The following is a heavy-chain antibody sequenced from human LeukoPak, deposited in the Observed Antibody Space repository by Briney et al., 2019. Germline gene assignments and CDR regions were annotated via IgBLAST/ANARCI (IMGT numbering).Heavy chain of an antibody. J-gene: IGHJ5*02. Sequence: PSETLSLTCTVSGGSISSSSYYWGWIRQPPGKGLEWIGEINHSGSTNYNPSLKSRVTISVDTSKNQFSLKLSSVTAADTAVYYCARGGGDYGDYYWFDPWGQGTLVTVSS. V-gene: IGHV4-39*07. D-gene: IGHD4-17*01. CDR3: ARGGGDYGDYYWFDP. CDR1: GGSISSSSYY. CDR2: INHSGST.